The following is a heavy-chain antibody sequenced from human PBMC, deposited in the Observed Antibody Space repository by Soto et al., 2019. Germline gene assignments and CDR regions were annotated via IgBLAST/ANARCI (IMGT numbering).Heavy chain of an antibody. D-gene: IGHD4-17*01. CDR1: GFTVSTNY. CDR2: IYSGGSA. Sequence: EVQLVESGGGLVQPGGSLRLSCAASGFTVSTNYMNWVRQAPGKGLEWVSVIYSGGSAYYADSVKGRFTISRDNFKNTVFLQTSSLRAEDTAVYFCARGGGDPFAYWGQGTLVTVSS. CDR3: ARGGGDPFAY. V-gene: IGHV3-66*01. J-gene: IGHJ4*02.